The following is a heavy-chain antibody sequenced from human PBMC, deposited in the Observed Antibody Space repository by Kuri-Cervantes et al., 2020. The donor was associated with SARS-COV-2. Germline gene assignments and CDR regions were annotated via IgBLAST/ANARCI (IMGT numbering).Heavy chain of an antibody. CDR3: ARDTPSGTTNY. CDR1: GFTFDDYA. D-gene: IGHD1-7*01. Sequence: GGSLRLSCAASGFTFDDYAMHWVRQAPGKGLEWVSGISWNSGSIGYADSVKGRFTISRDNSKNTLYLQMNSLRAEDTAVYYCARDTPSGTTNYWGQGTLVTVSS. J-gene: IGHJ4*02. CDR2: ISWNSGSI. V-gene: IGHV3-9*01.